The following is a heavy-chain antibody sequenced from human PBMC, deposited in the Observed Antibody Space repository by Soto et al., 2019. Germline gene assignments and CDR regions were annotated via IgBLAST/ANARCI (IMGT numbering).Heavy chain of an antibody. CDR2: IQSNKIT. CDR1: GFKFSIYA. D-gene: IGHD6-19*01. CDR3: AKWLRSGSYYCDF. J-gene: IGHJ4*02. Sequence: LXLSFQASGFKFSIYAMSWVRQAPGKGLEWVSLIQSNKITYYAYSVKGRFTVARDNYQNTLYLQMDSLGVEDTALYYCAKWLRSGSYYCDFWGQGTMVTVSS. V-gene: IGHV3-23*03.